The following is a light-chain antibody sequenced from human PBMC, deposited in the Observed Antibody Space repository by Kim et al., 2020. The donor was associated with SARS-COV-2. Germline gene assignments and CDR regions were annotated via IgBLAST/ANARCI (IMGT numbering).Light chain of an antibody. Sequence: PGQTAIITCSGDKLGDKYPCWYQLKPGQSPVLVIYHENKRPSGIPERFSGSNSGNTATLTISETQAMDEADYYCQAWDSSTSHVVFGGGTKVTVL. CDR3: QAWDSSTSHVV. J-gene: IGLJ2*01. V-gene: IGLV3-1*01. CDR1: KLGDKY. CDR2: HEN.